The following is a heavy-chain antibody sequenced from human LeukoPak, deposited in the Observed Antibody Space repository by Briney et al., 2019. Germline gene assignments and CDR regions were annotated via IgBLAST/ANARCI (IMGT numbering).Heavy chain of an antibody. CDR2: MNPNSGNT. V-gene: IGHV1-8*01. CDR3: ATVTPKGACNGGSCYSRGDYYYGMDV. J-gene: IGHJ6*02. Sequence: ASVKVSCKASGYTFTSYDINWVRQATGQGLEWMGWMNPNSGNTGYAQKFQGRVTMTRNTSISTAYMELSSLRSEDTAVYYCATVTPKGACNGGSCYSRGDYYYGMDVWGQGTTVTVSS. D-gene: IGHD2-15*01. CDR1: GYTFTSYD.